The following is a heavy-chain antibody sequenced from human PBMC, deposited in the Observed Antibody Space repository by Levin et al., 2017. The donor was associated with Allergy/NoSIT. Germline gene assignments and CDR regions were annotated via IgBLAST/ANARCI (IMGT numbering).Heavy chain of an antibody. J-gene: IGHJ3*02. CDR2: ISNSGGSA. V-gene: IGHV3-23*01. CDR3: AKSIGAVSNHVFDI. Sequence: GGSLRLSCAASGFTFSSYAMNWVRQAPGKGLEWVSVISNSGGSADYAGSVKGRFTISRDNFKNTLYLQMDSLRAEDTAIYYCAKSIGAVSNHVFDIWGQGTMVTVSS. CDR1: GFTFSSYA. D-gene: IGHD3-16*01.